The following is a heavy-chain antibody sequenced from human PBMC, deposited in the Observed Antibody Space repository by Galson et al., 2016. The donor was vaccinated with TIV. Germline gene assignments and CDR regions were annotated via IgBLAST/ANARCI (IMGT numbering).Heavy chain of an antibody. CDR2: VYSAGSA. CDR1: GFIVNDNY. V-gene: IGHV3-66*02. D-gene: IGHD2-21*01. Sequence: SLRLSCAASGFIVNDNYMTWVRQAPGKGLEWVSVVYSAGSAYYADSVKGRFTITRDNSKNTLYLQMNRLRAEDTAVYYCARDRRFCGIECYYRYYYGMDVWGQGTTVTVSS. CDR3: ARDRRFCGIECYYRYYYGMDV. J-gene: IGHJ6*02.